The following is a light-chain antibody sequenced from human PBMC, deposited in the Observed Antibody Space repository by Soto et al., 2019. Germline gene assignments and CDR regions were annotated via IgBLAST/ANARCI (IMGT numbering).Light chain of an antibody. CDR1: QSVRSIF. CDR2: GAS. CDR3: QQYERSPWT. V-gene: IGKV3-20*01. J-gene: IGKJ1*01. Sequence: EIVLTQSPGTLSLSPGERATLSCRASQSVRSIFLAWYQQKPGQAPRLLIYGASSRATGIPDRFNGSASGTDFTLTISRLEPEDFAVYYCQQYERSPWTFGQGTKVEIK.